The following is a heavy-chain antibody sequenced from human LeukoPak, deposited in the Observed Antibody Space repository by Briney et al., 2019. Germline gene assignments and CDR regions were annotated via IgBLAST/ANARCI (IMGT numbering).Heavy chain of an antibody. D-gene: IGHD3-10*01. CDR3: AKLDSPWAARGSFDH. CDR1: GFTFSSYA. CDR2: MTSDGGGT. V-gene: IGHV3-23*01. Sequence: GGSLRLSCAASGFTFSSYALSWVRQAPGKGLEWVSTMTSDGGGTYSADSVKGRFTVSRDNSKNTLFLQMTRLRAEDTAVYYCAKLDSPWAARGSFDHWGQGALVTVSS. J-gene: IGHJ5*02.